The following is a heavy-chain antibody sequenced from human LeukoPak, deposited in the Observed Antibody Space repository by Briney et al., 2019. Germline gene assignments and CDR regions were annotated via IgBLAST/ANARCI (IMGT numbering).Heavy chain of an antibody. V-gene: IGHV4-59*01. J-gene: IGHJ3*02. CDR2: IYYSGST. D-gene: IGHD5/OR15-5a*01. Sequence: SETLSLTCTVSGGSISSYYWSWIRQPPGKGLEWIGYIYYSGSTNYNPSLKSRVTISVDTSKNQFSLKLSSVTAADTAVYYCARDVRRLDAFDIWGQGTMVTVSS. CDR3: ARDVRRLDAFDI. CDR1: GGSISSYY.